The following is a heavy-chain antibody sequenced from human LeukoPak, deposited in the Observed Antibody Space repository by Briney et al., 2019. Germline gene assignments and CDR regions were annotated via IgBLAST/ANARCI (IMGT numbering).Heavy chain of an antibody. D-gene: IGHD5-12*01. Sequence: GGSLRLSCAASGFTFSSYDMHWVRQTTGKGLEWVSAIGTAGDTYYPGSVKGRFTISRENAKNSLYLQMNSLRAGDTAVYYCARVRKYSGYYSWYFDLWGRGTLVTVSS. CDR2: IGTAGDT. J-gene: IGHJ2*01. CDR3: ARVRKYSGYYSWYFDL. CDR1: GFTFSSYD. V-gene: IGHV3-13*01.